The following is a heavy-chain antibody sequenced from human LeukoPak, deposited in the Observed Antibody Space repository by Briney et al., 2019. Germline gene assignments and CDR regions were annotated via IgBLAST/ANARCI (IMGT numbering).Heavy chain of an antibody. V-gene: IGHV3-66*01. CDR2: IYSGGST. D-gene: IGHD6-6*01. J-gene: IGHJ6*02. Sequence: GGSLRLSCAASGFTVSSNYMSWVRQAPGKGLEWVSVIYSGGSTYYADSVKGRFTISRDNSKNTLYLQMNSLRAEDTAVYYCAKDSSSSNYYYGMDVWGQGTTVTVSS. CDR1: GFTVSSNY. CDR3: AKDSSSSNYYYGMDV.